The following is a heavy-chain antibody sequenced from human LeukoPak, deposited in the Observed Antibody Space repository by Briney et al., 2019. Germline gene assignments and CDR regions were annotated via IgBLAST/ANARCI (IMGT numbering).Heavy chain of an antibody. CDR2: ADTSGST. J-gene: IGHJ5*02. D-gene: IGHD6-19*01. CDR1: GGSISTYY. CDR3: ARDRASSGLTGWFDP. V-gene: IGHV4-4*07. Sequence: PSETPSLTCTVSGGSISTYYWTWIRQPAGKGLEYIGRADTSGSTYYNPSLKSRVTMSLDTSKNQFSLKLSSVTAADTAVYYCARDRASSGLTGWFDPWGQGTLVTVSS.